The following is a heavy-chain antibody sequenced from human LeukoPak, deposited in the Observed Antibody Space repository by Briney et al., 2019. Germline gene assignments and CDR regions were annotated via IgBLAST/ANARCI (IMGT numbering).Heavy chain of an antibody. V-gene: IGHV1-8*01. D-gene: IGHD2-15*01. Sequence: ASVKVSCKASGYTFTSYDINWVRQATGQGLEWMGWMNPNSGNTGYAQKFQGRVTMTRNTSISTAYMELSSLRSEDTAVYYCARGRIGYCSGGSCYPPNYWGQGTLVTVSS. CDR2: MNPNSGNT. J-gene: IGHJ4*02. CDR1: GYTFTSYD. CDR3: ARGRIGYCSGGSCYPPNY.